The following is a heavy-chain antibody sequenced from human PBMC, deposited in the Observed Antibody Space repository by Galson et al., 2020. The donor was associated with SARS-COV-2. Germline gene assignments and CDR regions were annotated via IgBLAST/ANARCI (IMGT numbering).Heavy chain of an antibody. Sequence: ASVKVSCKASGYTFTGYYMHWVRQAPGQGLEWMGWINPNSGGTNYAQKFQGRVTMTRDTSISTAYMELSRLRSDDTAVYYCARDNSSSWQIYCFDYWGQGTLVTVSS. J-gene: IGHJ4*02. CDR1: GYTFTGYY. CDR2: INPNSGGT. D-gene: IGHD6-13*01. CDR3: ARDNSSSWQIYCFDY. V-gene: IGHV1-2*02.